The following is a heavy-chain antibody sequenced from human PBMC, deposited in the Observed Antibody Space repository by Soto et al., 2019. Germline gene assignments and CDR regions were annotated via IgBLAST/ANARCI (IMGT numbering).Heavy chain of an antibody. CDR1: GFTFSSYE. CDR2: ISSSGSTI. D-gene: IGHD4-4*01. CDR3: ARFNSNYVYYYYGMDV. J-gene: IGHJ6*02. Sequence: PGGSLRLSCAASGFTFSSYEMNWVRQAPGKGLEWVSYISSSGSTIYYADSVKGRFTISRDNAKNSLYLQMNSLRAEDTAVYYCARFNSNYVYYYYGMDVWGQGTTVTVSS. V-gene: IGHV3-48*03.